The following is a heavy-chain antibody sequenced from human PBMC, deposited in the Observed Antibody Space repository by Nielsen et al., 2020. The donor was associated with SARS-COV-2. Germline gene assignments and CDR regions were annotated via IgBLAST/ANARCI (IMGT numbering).Heavy chain of an antibody. D-gene: IGHD3-3*01. V-gene: IGHV3-73*01. Sequence: GGSLRLSCAASGLTFSGSAMHWVRQASGKGLEWVGRIRSKANSYATAYAASVKGRFTISRDDSKNTAYLQMNSLKTEDTAVYYCTRQKEWLLSSYFDYWGQGTLVTVSS. J-gene: IGHJ4*02. CDR1: GLTFSGSA. CDR2: IRSKANSYAT. CDR3: TRQKEWLLSSYFDY.